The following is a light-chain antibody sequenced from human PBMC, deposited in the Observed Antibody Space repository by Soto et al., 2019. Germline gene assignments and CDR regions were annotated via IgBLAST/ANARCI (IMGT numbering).Light chain of an antibody. CDR2: ANI. Sequence: QSVLTQPPSVSGAPGQRVTISCTGSSSNIGAGYDVHWYQQRPGAAPKLLISANINRPSGVPDRFSGSKSGTSASLAITGLQAAEEGDYYCQSYDSTLSARYVFGTGTKVTVL. V-gene: IGLV1-40*01. CDR1: SSNIGAGYD. CDR3: QSYDSTLSARYV. J-gene: IGLJ1*01.